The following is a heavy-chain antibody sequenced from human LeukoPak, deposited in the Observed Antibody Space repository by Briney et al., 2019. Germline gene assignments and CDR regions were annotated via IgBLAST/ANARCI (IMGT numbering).Heavy chain of an antibody. V-gene: IGHV3-7*01. D-gene: IGHD3-10*01. CDR1: GFTFRRHW. J-gene: IGHJ3*02. Sequence: GGSLRLSCAASGFTFRRHWMSWVRQAPGKGLEWVAHIKQDGSRQYYVDSVKGRFTISRDNAKSSQYLQMNSLRAEDTAVYYCARGRDRGVIAHDAFDIWGQGTMVTASS. CDR3: ARGRDRGVIAHDAFDI. CDR2: IKQDGSRQ.